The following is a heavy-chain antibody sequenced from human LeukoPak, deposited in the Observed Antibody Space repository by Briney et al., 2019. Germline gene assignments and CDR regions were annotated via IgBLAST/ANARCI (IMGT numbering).Heavy chain of an antibody. CDR3: AKDTGYYYDSSGHMDA. CDR1: GFTFSDYY. Sequence: GGSLRLSCAASGFTFSDYYMSWIRQAPGKGLEWVSYISSSGSTIYYADSVKGRFTISRDNAKNSLYLQMNSLRAEDMALYYCAKDTGYYYDSSGHMDAWGKGTTVTVSS. D-gene: IGHD3-22*01. J-gene: IGHJ6*03. CDR2: ISSSGSTI. V-gene: IGHV3-11*01.